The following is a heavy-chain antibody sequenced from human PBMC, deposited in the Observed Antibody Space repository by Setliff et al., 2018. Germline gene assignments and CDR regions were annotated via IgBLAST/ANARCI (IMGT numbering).Heavy chain of an antibody. D-gene: IGHD3-3*01. J-gene: IGHJ6*02. V-gene: IGHV4-34*01. CDR2: INHSGST. CDR1: GGSFSGYY. Sequence: SETLSLTCAVYGGSFSGYYWSGIRQPPGKGLEWIGEINHSGSTNYNPSLKSRVTVSVDTSKNQFSLKLSSVTAADTAVYYCARVRVVYYYYGMDVWGQGTTVTVSS. CDR3: ARVRVVYYYYGMDV.